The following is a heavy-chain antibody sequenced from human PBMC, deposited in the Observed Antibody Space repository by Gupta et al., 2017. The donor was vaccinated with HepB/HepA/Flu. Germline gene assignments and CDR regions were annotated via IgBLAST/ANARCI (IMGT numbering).Heavy chain of an antibody. CDR1: GGSFGTYY. CDR3: SREYGGYES. D-gene: IGHD5-12*01. CDR2: INQSGDT. Sequence: QVHLQQWGAGLLKPSETLSLTCAMFGGSFGTYYWRWIRQPPGKGLEWLGEINQSGDTNYNPSLESRVAIFLDTSKNQFSLTLNSVTAADTAMYYCSREYGGYESWGQGTLVTVSS. V-gene: IGHV4-34*01. J-gene: IGHJ5*02.